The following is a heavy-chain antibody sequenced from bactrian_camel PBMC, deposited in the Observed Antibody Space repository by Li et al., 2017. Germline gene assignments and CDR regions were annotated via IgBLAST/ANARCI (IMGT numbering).Heavy chain of an antibody. V-gene: IGHV3S28*01. J-gene: IGHJ4*01. CDR3: VALRPSVCPLLTGDWPQAWLN. Sequence: VESGGGSVQAGGSLRLSCAASGSTIAYYCMGWFRQFPGKEREGVAAISTGADTTYYSDSVKGRFTISQDDDKNELYLQMHSLKPEDTAMYYCVALRPSVCPLLTGDWPQAWLNWGQGTQVTVS. D-gene: IGHD1*01. CDR2: ISTGADTT. CDR1: GSTIAYYC.